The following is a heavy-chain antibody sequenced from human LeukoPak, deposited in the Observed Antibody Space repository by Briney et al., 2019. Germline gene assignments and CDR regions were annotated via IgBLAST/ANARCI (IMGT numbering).Heavy chain of an antibody. J-gene: IGHJ4*02. CDR2: ISYDGSNK. Sequence: GGSLRLSCAASGFNFSINWMTWVRQAPGKGLEWVAVISYDGSNKYYADSVKGRFTISRDNSKNTLYLQMNSLRAEDTAVYYCARAPDTAAWFGELAFDYWGQGTLVTVSS. D-gene: IGHD3-10*01. CDR1: GFNFSINW. CDR3: ARAPDTAAWFGELAFDY. V-gene: IGHV3-30-3*01.